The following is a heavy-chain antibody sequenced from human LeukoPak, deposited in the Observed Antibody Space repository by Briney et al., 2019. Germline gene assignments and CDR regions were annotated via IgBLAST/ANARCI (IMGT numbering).Heavy chain of an antibody. CDR1: GFTFSSYW. Sequence: GGSLRLSCAASGFTFSSYWMSWVRQAPGKGLEWVANIKQDGSEKYYVDSVKGRFTISRDNAKNSLYLQMNSLRAEDTAVYHCASSDYGDYFDYWGQGTLVTVSS. J-gene: IGHJ4*02. CDR2: IKQDGSEK. D-gene: IGHD4-17*01. CDR3: ASSDYGDYFDY. V-gene: IGHV3-7*01.